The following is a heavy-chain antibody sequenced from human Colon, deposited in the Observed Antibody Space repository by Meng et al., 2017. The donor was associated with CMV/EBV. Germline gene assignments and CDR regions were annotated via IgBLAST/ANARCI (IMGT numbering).Heavy chain of an antibody. CDR1: GFTFDDYA. V-gene: IGHV3-9*01. CDR2: IGWNSGSI. J-gene: IGHJ4*02. Sequence: SLKISCAASGFTFDDYAMHWVRQAPGKGLEWVSGIGWNSGSIAYADSVKGRFTISRDNAKNSLYLQMDSLRVEDTAVYYCAVIGATAVRHRFDYWGQGTLVTVSS. D-gene: IGHD2-21*01. CDR3: AVIGATAVRHRFDY.